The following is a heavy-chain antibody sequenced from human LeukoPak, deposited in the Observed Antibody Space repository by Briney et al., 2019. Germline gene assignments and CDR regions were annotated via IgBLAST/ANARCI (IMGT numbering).Heavy chain of an antibody. CDR3: ARVGAYDYVWGSYRWFHFDY. D-gene: IGHD3-16*02. J-gene: IGHJ4*02. V-gene: IGHV3-21*01. CDR2: ISSSSSYI. Sequence: GGSLRLSCAASGFTFSSYSMNWVRQAPGKGLEWVSSISSSSSYIYYADSVKGRFTISRDNAKNSLYLQMNSLRAEDTAVYYCARVGAYDYVWGSYRWFHFDYWGQGTLVTVSS. CDR1: GFTFSSYS.